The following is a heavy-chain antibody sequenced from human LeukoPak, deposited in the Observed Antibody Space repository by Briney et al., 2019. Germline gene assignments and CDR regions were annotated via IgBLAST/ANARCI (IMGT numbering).Heavy chain of an antibody. V-gene: IGHV1-24*01. CDR2: FDPEVGET. Sequence: SVNLSCKVSGYTPTELSMRWVRQPPGKGLEWMGGFDPEVGETIDAQKFQGRVTMTEDTSTDTAYRELSSLRSEDTAVYYCAKKRRYCSSTSCYAYIDYWGQGTLVTVSS. CDR3: AKKRRYCSSTSCYAYIDY. J-gene: IGHJ4*02. D-gene: IGHD2-2*01. CDR1: GYTPTELS.